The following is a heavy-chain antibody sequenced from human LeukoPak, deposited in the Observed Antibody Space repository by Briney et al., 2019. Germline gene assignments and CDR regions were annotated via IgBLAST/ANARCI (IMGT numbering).Heavy chain of an antibody. CDR2: ISSSGSTI. CDR1: GFTFSDYY. D-gene: IGHD2-21*02. J-gene: IGHJ5*02. V-gene: IGHV3-11*04. CDR3: RGFCGGDCYPNWFDP. Sequence: PGGSLRLSCAASGFTFSDYYMSWIRQAPGKGLERVSYISSSGSTIYYADSVKGRFTISRDNAKNSLYLQMNSLRAEDTAVYYCRGFCGGDCYPNWFDPWGQGTLVTVSS.